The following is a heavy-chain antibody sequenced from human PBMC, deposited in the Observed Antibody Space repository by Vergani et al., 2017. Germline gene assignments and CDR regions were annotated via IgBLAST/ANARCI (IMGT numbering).Heavy chain of an antibody. CDR3: AGSGRDGYNSSWFDP. CDR2: IIPIFGTA. D-gene: IGHD5-24*01. J-gene: IGHJ5*02. CDR1: GRTFSSYA. Sequence: QVQLVQSGAEVKKPGSSVKVSCKASGRTFSSYAISWVRQAPGQGLEWMGRIIPIFGTANYAQKFQGRVTITADESTSTAYMELSSLRSEDTAVYYCAGSGRDGYNSSWFDPWGQGTLVTVSS. V-gene: IGHV1-69*18.